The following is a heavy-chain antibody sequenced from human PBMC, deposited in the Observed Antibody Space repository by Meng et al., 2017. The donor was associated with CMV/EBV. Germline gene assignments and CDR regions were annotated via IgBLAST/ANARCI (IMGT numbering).Heavy chain of an antibody. Sequence: VLLEQPGAEVQCHGASVKVSCQTSGYRFSVHYMHWVRQAPGQGREWMGWIYPNSGGTHYAQKFQDRVTMTRDTSISTVYMELSRLTSDDTAVYYCVRDHNWGPDYWGQGTLVTVSS. CDR3: VRDHNWGPDY. V-gene: IGHV1-2*02. CDR2: IYPNSGGT. CDR1: GYRFSVHY. D-gene: IGHD1-1*01. J-gene: IGHJ4*02.